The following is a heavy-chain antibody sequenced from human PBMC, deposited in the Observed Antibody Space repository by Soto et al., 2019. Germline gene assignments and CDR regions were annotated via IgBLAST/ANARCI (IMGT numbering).Heavy chain of an antibody. Sequence: SLTCTVSGGSISSGDYYWSWIRQPPGKGLEYIGYIYYSGSSHYNPSLKSRVTISVDTSKNQFSLKLSSVTAADTAVYYCARDQYSSGYRMMDVWGQGTTVTVSS. CDR1: GGSISSGDYY. CDR2: IYYSGSS. D-gene: IGHD6-19*01. V-gene: IGHV4-30-4*01. J-gene: IGHJ6*02. CDR3: ARDQYSSGYRMMDV.